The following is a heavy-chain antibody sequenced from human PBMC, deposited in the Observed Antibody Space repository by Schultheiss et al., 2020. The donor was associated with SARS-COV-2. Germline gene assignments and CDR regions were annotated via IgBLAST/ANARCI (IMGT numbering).Heavy chain of an antibody. CDR3: ARGHSSSSKGYYYYGMDV. CDR2: INPNSGGT. J-gene: IGHJ6*02. Sequence: ASVKVSCKASGYTFTGYYMHWVRQAPGQGLEWMGWINPNSGGTNYAQKFQGWVTMTRDTSISTAYMELSRLRSDDTAVYYCARGHSSSSKGYYYYGMDVWGQGTTVTVSS. CDR1: GYTFTGYY. V-gene: IGHV1-2*04. D-gene: IGHD6-6*01.